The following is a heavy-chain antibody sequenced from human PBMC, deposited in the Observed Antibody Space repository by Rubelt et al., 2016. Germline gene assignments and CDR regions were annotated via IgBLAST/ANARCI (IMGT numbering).Heavy chain of an antibody. CDR3: ARANPVIYGKNYFDY. CDR1: GGSISSSRYS. CDR2: IKQDGSEK. J-gene: IGHJ4*02. Sequence: LQLQESGPGLVKPSETLSLTCTVSGGSISSSRYSWGWIRQPPGKGLEWVANIKQDGSEKYYVDSVKGRFTISRDNAKNSLYLQMNSLRAEDTAVYYCARANPVIYGKNYFDYWGQGTLVTVSS. V-gene: IGHV3-7*04. D-gene: IGHD3-10*01.